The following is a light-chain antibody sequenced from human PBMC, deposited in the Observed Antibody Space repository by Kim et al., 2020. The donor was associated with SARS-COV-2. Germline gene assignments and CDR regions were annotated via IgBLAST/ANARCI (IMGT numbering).Light chain of an antibody. V-gene: IGKV3-20*01. J-gene: IGKJ4*01. CDR1: QNVRSRH. CDR2: DAS. CDR3: QQYGSWPLT. Sequence: ETVLTQSPGTLSLSPGERAALSCRASQNVRSRHFAWYQQKPGQAPRLLIYDASGRATGVPDRFSGSGSGTDFTLTISRLEPENFAVYYCQQYGSWPLTFGGGTKVDIK.